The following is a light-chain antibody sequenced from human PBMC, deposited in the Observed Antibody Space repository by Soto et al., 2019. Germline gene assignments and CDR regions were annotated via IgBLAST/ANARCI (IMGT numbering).Light chain of an antibody. V-gene: IGKV3-20*01. CDR1: QTVSSNF. J-gene: IGKJ5*01. CDR2: GAS. CDR3: LQHDSFPPT. Sequence: EIVMTQSPDTLSLSPGERATLSCRASQTVSSNFLAWYQQRPVQSPRLLIYGASSRATGIPDRFSGSGSGTDFTLTINSLQPEDFATYYCLQHDSFPPTFGQGTRLEIK.